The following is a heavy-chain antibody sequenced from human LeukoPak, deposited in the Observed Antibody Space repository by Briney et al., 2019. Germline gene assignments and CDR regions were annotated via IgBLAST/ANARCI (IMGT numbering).Heavy chain of an antibody. J-gene: IGHJ4*02. V-gene: IGHV3-7*04. CDR2: IKQDGSEK. D-gene: IGHD5-12*01. Sequence: PGGSLRLSCAASGFTFNHYWMTWVRQAPERGLEWVANIKQDGSEKYYVDSVKGRFTVSRDNTKNSLYLQMNSLRAEDTAVYYCARGGYESDYWGQGTLVTVSS. CDR1: GFTFNHYW. CDR3: ARGGYESDY.